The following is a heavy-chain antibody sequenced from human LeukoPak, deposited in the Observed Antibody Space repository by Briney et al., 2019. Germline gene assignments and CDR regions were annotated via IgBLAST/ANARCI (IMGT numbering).Heavy chain of an antibody. Sequence: PSETLSLTCTVSGGSISSYYWSWIRQPPGKGLEWIGYIYYSGSTNYNPSLKSRVTMSVDTSKNQFSLKLSSVTAADTAVYYCARDSDSGDDYWDQGTLVTVSS. CDR2: IYYSGST. J-gene: IGHJ4*02. V-gene: IGHV4-59*12. CDR3: ARDSDSGDDY. D-gene: IGHD3-10*01. CDR1: GGSISSYY.